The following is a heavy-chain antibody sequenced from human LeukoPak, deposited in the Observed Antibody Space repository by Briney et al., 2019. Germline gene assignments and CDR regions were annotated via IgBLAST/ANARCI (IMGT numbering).Heavy chain of an antibody. Sequence: ASVKVSCKASGYTFTNYGISWVRQAPGQGLEWMGWISAYNGNTNYAQNFQGRVTMTTDTSTSTAYMELRGLRSDDTAVYYCARAGAYIYGFDYWGQGTLVTVSS. J-gene: IGHJ4*02. V-gene: IGHV1-18*04. CDR2: ISAYNGNT. CDR1: GYTFTNYG. CDR3: ARAGAYIYGFDY. D-gene: IGHD5-18*01.